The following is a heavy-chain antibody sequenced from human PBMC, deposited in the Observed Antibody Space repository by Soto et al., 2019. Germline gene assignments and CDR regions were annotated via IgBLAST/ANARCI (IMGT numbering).Heavy chain of an antibody. D-gene: IGHD5-12*01. V-gene: IGHV5-51*01. CDR1: GYSFTSYW. J-gene: IGHJ6*02. CDR3: ARQLGVDIVGTIRVGYYGMDV. CDR2: IYPGDSDT. Sequence: GESMKLSSKGSGYSFTSYWVGWVRQMPGKGLEWMGIIYPGDSDTRYSPSFQGQVTISADKSISTAYLQWSSLKASDTAMYYCARQLGVDIVGTIRVGYYGMDVWGQGTTVTVSS.